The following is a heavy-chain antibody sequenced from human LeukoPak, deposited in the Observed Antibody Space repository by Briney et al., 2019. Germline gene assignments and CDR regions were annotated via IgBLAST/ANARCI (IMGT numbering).Heavy chain of an antibody. CDR3: ARGPWHYFDY. CDR2: INPFAGDT. CDR1: GYIFTDYY. V-gene: IGHV1-46*01. D-gene: IGHD5-24*01. J-gene: IGHJ4*02. Sequence: ASVKVSCKASGYIFTDYYLHWVRQAPGQGPEWMGVINPFAGDTTYSQRFQDRVTMTRDTSTTTVYMDVSSLRSGDTAVYYCARGPWHYFDYWGQGTLVTVSS.